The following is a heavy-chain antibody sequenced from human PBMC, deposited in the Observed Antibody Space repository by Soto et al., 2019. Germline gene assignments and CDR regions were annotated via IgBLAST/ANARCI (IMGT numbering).Heavy chain of an antibody. V-gene: IGHV4-31*03. CDR3: ARDSSYGLEDFGY. Sequence: QVQLQESGPGLVKPSQTLSLTCTVSGGSISSGGYYCSWIRQPPGQCLEWIGYIYYSGSTYYNPSLKSRVTISVDTSKNQFSLKLSSVTAADTAVYYCARDSSYGLEDFGYWGQGTLVTVSS. J-gene: IGHJ4*02. CDR1: GGSISSGGYY. D-gene: IGHD5-18*01. CDR2: IYYSGST.